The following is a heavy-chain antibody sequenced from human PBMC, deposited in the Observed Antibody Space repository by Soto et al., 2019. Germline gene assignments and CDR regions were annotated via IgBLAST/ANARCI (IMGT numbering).Heavy chain of an antibody. CDR1: GGSVTNSSYD. Sequence: PSETLSLTCTVSGGSVTNSSYDWCWIRQSPGKGLERIGSVDYRGRSYSNSSVKSRVTITVDTAKHRFSLSLNSVTASDTAVYFCVRQRTTMPTQAYFDYWGPGALVTVSS. D-gene: IGHD4-17*01. CDR3: VRQRTTMPTQAYFDY. CDR2: VDYRGRS. V-gene: IGHV4-39*01. J-gene: IGHJ4*02.